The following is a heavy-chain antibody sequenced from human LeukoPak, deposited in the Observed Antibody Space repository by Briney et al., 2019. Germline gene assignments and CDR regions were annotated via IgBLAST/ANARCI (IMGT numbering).Heavy chain of an antibody. J-gene: IGHJ4*02. CDR1: GGSISSYY. D-gene: IGHD6-13*01. Sequence: SKTLSLTCTVSGGSISSYYWSWIRQPAGKGLEWLGRIYISGSTNYNPSLKSRVTISVDTSKNQFSLKLSSVTAADTAVYYCASEPVPLSSTWALFDYWGQGTLVTVSS. V-gene: IGHV4-4*07. CDR2: IYISGST. CDR3: ASEPVPLSSTWALFDY.